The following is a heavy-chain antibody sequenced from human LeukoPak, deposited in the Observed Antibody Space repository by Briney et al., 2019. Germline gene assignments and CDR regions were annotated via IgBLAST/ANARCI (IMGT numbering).Heavy chain of an antibody. CDR1: GYTFISYG. J-gene: IGHJ4*02. Sequence: GASVKVSCKASGYTFISYGVSWVRQAPGQGLEWMGWISTYGGSTNYAQKLQGRVTATTDTSTSTVNMELRSLRSDDTAVYYCARPNTEANGYYFDYWGQGTLVTVSS. CDR3: ARPNTEANGYYFDY. CDR2: ISTYGGST. D-gene: IGHD5-18*01. V-gene: IGHV1-18*01.